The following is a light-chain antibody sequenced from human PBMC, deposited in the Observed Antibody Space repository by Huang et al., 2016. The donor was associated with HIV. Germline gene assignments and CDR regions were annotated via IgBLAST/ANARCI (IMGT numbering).Light chain of an antibody. V-gene: IGKV3-11*01. CDR1: QSVSSY. J-gene: IGKJ5*01. CDR2: DAS. CDR3: QQRSNWRT. Sequence: EIVLTQSPATLSVSPGERATLSCRASQSVSSYLAWYQQKPGQAPRLLIYDASTRATGIPARVSGSGSGTDFTLTISSLEHEDFAVYYCQQRSNWRTFGQGTRLEIK.